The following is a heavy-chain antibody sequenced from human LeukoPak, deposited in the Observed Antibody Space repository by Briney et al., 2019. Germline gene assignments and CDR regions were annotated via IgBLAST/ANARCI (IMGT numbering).Heavy chain of an antibody. J-gene: IGHJ4*02. Sequence: SETLSLTCTVSGGSISSSSYYWGCIRQPPGKGLEWNGSIYYSGSTYYNPSLKGRVTISVDTSKNQFSLKLSSVTAADTAVYYCAAVVVTAMTFDYWGQGTLVTVSS. D-gene: IGHD2-21*02. CDR3: AAVVVTAMTFDY. V-gene: IGHV4-39*01. CDR1: GGSISSSSYY. CDR2: IYYSGST.